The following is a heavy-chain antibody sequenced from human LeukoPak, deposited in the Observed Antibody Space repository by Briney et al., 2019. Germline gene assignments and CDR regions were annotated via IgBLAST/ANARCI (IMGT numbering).Heavy chain of an antibody. CDR3: ARDFGMDYYDSILAAWFDP. J-gene: IGHJ5*02. D-gene: IGHD3-22*01. V-gene: IGHV1-18*01. Sequence: ASVKVSCKASGYTFTSCGISWVRQAPGQGLEWMGWISAYNGNTNYAQKLQGRVTMTTDTYTSTAYMELRSLRSDDTAVYYCARDFGMDYYDSILAAWFDPWGQGTLVTVSS. CDR2: ISAYNGNT. CDR1: GYTFTSCG.